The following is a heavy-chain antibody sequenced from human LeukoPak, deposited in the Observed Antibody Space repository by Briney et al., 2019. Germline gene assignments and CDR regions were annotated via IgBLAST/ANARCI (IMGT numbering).Heavy chain of an antibody. Sequence: KTSETLSLTCTISGGSISRHYWSWIRQSPGKGLEWIGYVFYTGSTKYNPSLKSRVTITQDSPKNQFSLKLSSVTAADTAVYYCARDLLSSSSSVPVPWFDPWGQGTLVTVSS. J-gene: IGHJ5*02. V-gene: IGHV4-4*08. D-gene: IGHD6-13*01. CDR1: GGSISRHY. CDR3: ARDLLSSSSSVPVPWFDP. CDR2: VFYTGST.